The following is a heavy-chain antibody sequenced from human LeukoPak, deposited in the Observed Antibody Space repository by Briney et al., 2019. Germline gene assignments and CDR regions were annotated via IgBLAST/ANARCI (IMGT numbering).Heavy chain of an antibody. CDR2: ISIGTGST. CDR1: GFTFSNYV. D-gene: IGHD3-10*01. Sequence: GGSLRLSCVASGFTFSNYVMNWVRQAPGKGLQWVASISIGTGSTYYADFVKGRFTISRDTSRNTLYLQMNSLEIEDTAVYYCAKSGRATDYWGQGTLVTVSS. J-gene: IGHJ4*02. CDR3: AKSGRATDY. V-gene: IGHV3-23*01.